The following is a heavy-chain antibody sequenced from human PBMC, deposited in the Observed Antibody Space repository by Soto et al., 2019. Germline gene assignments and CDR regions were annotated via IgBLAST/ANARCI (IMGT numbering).Heavy chain of an antibody. J-gene: IGHJ4*02. D-gene: IGHD3-22*01. CDR1: GFTFSHYA. V-gene: IGHV3-30-3*01. Sequence: ESGGGVVQPGRSLRVSCAASGFTFSHYAMHWVRQAPGKGLEWVAVVSYDGTKQFYADSVKGRFTISRDSFKSTLYLQMNNLRDEDTAVYYCARDRVYYYDSSGYYNFDFWGQGTLVTVSS. CDR3: ARDRVYYYDSSGYYNFDF. CDR2: VSYDGTKQ.